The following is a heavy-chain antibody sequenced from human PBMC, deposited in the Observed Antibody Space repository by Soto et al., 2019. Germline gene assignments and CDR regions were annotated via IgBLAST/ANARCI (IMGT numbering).Heavy chain of an antibody. CDR3: AKGRRTLNDYGSFDY. CDR1: GFTFSSYA. J-gene: IGHJ4*02. D-gene: IGHD4-17*01. V-gene: IGHV3-23*01. Sequence: GGSLRLSCAASGFTFSSYAMSWVRQAPGKGLEWVSAISGSGGSTYYADSVKGRFTISRDNSKNTLYLQMNSLGAEDTAVYYCAKGRRTLNDYGSFDYWGQGTLVTVSS. CDR2: ISGSGGST.